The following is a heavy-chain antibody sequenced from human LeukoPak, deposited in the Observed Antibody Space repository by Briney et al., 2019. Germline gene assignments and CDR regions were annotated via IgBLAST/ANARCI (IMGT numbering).Heavy chain of an antibody. J-gene: IGHJ4*02. CDR1: GFTFSSYG. D-gene: IGHD1-7*01. CDR3: AKDGDWNYY. CDR2: ISYDGSNK. V-gene: IGHV3-30*18. Sequence: GGSLRLSCAASGFTFSSYGMHWVRQAPGKGLEWVAVISYDGSNKYYADSVKGRFTISRDNSKNTLYLQMNSLRAEDTAVYYCAKDGDWNYYWGQGTLVTVSS.